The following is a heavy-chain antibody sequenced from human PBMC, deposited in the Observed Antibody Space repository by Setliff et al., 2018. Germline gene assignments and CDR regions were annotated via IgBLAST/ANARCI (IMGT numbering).Heavy chain of an antibody. CDR2: IYHSGSS. J-gene: IGHJ4*02. V-gene: IGHV4-34*01. CDR1: GGSFSGYQ. Sequence: SETLSLTCAVYGGSFSGYQWSWIRQPPGKGLEWIGSIYHSGSSYYNPSLKSRVTISVDTSRNQFSLKPSSVTAEDTAVYYCAKYYSDNSGPRGAFDYWGQGTLVTVSS. CDR3: AKYYSDNSGPRGAFDY. D-gene: IGHD3-22*01.